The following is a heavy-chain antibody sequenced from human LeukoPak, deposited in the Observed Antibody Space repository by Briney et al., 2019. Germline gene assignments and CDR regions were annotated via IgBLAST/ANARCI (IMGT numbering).Heavy chain of an antibody. CDR2: ISSSSSYI. D-gene: IGHD6-19*01. V-gene: IGHV3-21*04. CDR1: GFTFSSYS. Sequence: PGGSLRLSCAASGFTFSSYSMNWVRQAPGKGLEWVSSISSSSSYIYYADSVKGRFTISRDNAKNSLYLQMNSLRAEDTAVYYCARNPEYSSGWYVEEYYFDYWGQGTLVTVSS. CDR3: ARNPEYSSGWYVEEYYFDY. J-gene: IGHJ4*02.